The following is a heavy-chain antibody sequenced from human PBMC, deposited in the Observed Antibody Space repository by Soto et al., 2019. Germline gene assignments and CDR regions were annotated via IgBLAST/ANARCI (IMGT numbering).Heavy chain of an antibody. CDR3: AKDMKWGGMTTIHYFDS. V-gene: IGHV3-9*01. CDR2: ISWNSETI. D-gene: IGHD4-17*01. Sequence: PGGSLRLSCAASGFTVTASYMSWVRQAPGKGLEWVSGISWNSETIDYADSVKGRFTISRDNAKSSLFLQMNSLRPDDTALYYCAKDMKWGGMTTIHYFDSWGQGTLVTVSS. CDR1: GFTVTASY. J-gene: IGHJ4*02.